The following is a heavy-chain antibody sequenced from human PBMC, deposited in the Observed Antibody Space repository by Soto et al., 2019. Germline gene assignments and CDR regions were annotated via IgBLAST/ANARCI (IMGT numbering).Heavy chain of an antibody. J-gene: IGHJ4*02. CDR2: ISGSGGST. D-gene: IGHD6-19*01. Sequence: PGGSLRLSCAASGFTFSSYAMSWVRQAPGKGLEWVSAISGSGGSTYYADSVKGRFTISRDNSKNTLYLQMNSLRAEDTAVYYCAKDRGSSGWYEGDYFDYWGQGTLVTVSS. CDR3: AKDRGSSGWYEGDYFDY. CDR1: GFTFSSYA. V-gene: IGHV3-23*01.